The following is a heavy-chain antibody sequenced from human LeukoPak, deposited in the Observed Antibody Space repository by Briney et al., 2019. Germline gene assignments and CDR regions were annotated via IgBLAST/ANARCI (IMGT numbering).Heavy chain of an antibody. Sequence: GGSLRLSCATSGFIFSTYALSWVRQAPGKGLEWASSISGSGGSTYHADSVKGRFTISRDSSKNALYLQMNSLRAEDTAIYYCARVIRAAPGKGYFDYWGQGTLVTVSS. D-gene: IGHD6-13*01. CDR1: GFIFSTYA. CDR3: ARVIRAAPGKGYFDY. CDR2: ISGSGGST. J-gene: IGHJ4*02. V-gene: IGHV3-23*01.